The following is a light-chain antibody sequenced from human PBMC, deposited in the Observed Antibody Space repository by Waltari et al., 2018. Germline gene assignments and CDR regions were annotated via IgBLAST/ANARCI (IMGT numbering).Light chain of an antibody. J-gene: IGKJ2*01. CDR1: QSFGGS. CDR3: QQYNTYTYT. V-gene: IGKV1-5*01. Sequence: DIQMTQSPSTLSASVGDRVTITCRPSQSFGGSLAWFQQKPGKAPKLLIYDASTLEPGVPSRFSGSGSGTDFTLTISSLQPDDFATYYCQQYNTYTYTFGQGTKLEIK. CDR2: DAS.